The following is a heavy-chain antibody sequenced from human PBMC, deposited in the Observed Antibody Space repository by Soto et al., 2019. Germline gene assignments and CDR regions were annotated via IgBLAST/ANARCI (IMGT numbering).Heavy chain of an antibody. Sequence: QVQLQEPGPRLVEPSETLSLTCAVSGVSITSDDWWTWVRQSPGKGLEWIGEVHHTGRSGSTNYNPSLRSRTSISIDTSKNQFSLRLYSVTAADTAMYYCAITTRHFCTPDIWGQGTTVTVSS. J-gene: IGHJ3*02. CDR3: AITTRHFCTPDI. D-gene: IGHD3-3*02. CDR1: GVSITSDDW. V-gene: IGHV4-4*02. CDR2: VHHTGRSGST.